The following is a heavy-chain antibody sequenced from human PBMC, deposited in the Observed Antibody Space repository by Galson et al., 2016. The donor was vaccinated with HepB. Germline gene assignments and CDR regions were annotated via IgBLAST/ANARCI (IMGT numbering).Heavy chain of an antibody. V-gene: IGHV3-73*01. CDR1: GFTFSGSA. CDR2: VGSKAESYAT. Sequence: SLRLSCAASGFTFSGSAMHWVRQISGKGLEWVGRVGSKAESYATGYAESVKGRFTISRDDSKNTAYLQMNNLKIEDTAVYFCTRHSGIAAAGSLLFDDWGQGARVTVSA. D-gene: IGHD6-13*01. CDR3: TRHSGIAAAGSLLFDD. J-gene: IGHJ4*02.